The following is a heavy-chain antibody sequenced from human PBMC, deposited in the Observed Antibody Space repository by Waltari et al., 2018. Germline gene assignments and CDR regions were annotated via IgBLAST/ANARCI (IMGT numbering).Heavy chain of an antibody. CDR1: GGSISSSSYY. V-gene: IGHV4-39*01. CDR3: ARHLRESLYYYYMDV. Sequence: QLQLQVSGPGLVKPSETLSLTCPVSGGSISSSSYYWGWIRTPPGKGLEWIGSIYYSGSTYYNPSLRSRVTIAVDTSKNQFSLKLSSVTAADTAVYYCARHLRESLYYYYMDVWGKGTTVTVSS. J-gene: IGHJ6*03. CDR2: IYYSGST.